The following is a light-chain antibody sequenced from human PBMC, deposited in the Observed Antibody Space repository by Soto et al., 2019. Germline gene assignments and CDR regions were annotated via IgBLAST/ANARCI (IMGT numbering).Light chain of an antibody. V-gene: IGLV1-40*01. CDR3: QSYDISLSGYV. J-gene: IGLJ1*01. CDR2: ENN. Sequence: QSVLTQPPSVSEAPGQRVTISCTGSSSNIGAGYEAHWYQQVPGTAPKLLIYENNTRPSGVPDRFSGSKSGTSASLAITGLHAEDEAEYYCQSYDISLSGYVFGTGTKVTVL. CDR1: SSNIGAGYE.